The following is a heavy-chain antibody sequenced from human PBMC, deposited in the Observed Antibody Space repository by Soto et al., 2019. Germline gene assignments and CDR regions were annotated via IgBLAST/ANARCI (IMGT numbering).Heavy chain of an antibody. D-gene: IGHD3-10*01. CDR1: GFSFEIYW. CDR3: ARENWFFDY. Sequence: PGGSLRLSCAASGFSFEIYWMGWVRQAPGKGLEWVANINPDGSGEYYLDSVKSRFTISRDNAKNSVYLQMNSLVGDDTAVYYCARENWFFDYWGQGTPVTVSS. V-gene: IGHV3-7*01. J-gene: IGHJ4*02. CDR2: INPDGSGE.